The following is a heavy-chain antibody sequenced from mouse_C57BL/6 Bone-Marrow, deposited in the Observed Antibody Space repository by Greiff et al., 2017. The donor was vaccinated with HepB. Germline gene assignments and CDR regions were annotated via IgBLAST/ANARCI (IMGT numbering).Heavy chain of an antibody. J-gene: IGHJ3*01. CDR1: GYTFTSYG. Sequence: VKLQQSGAELARPGASVKLSCKASGYTFTSYGISWVKQRTGQGLEWIGEIYPRSGNTYYNEKFKGKATLTADKSSSTAYMELRSLTSEDSAVYICAREDYGSSSWFAYWGQGTLVTVSA. V-gene: IGHV1-81*01. D-gene: IGHD1-1*01. CDR2: IYPRSGNT. CDR3: AREDYGSSSWFAY.